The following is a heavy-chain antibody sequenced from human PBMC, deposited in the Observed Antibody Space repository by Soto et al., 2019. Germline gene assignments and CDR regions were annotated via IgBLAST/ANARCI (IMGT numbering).Heavy chain of an antibody. J-gene: IGHJ4*02. D-gene: IGHD2-2*01. V-gene: IGHV1-2*02. Sequence: ASVKVSCKASGYTFTGYYMHWVRQAPGQGLEWMGWINPDSGGTNYAQKFQGRVTMTRDTSISTAYMELSRLRSDDTAVYYCARGGPKLGYCSSTSCYWEEYYFDYWGQGTLVTVSS. CDR3: ARGGPKLGYCSSTSCYWEEYYFDY. CDR1: GYTFTGYY. CDR2: INPDSGGT.